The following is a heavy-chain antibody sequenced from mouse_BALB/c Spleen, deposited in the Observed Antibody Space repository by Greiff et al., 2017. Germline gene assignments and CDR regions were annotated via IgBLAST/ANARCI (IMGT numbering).Heavy chain of an antibody. V-gene: IGHV5-17*02. CDR1: GFTFSSFG. Sequence: DVKLVESGGGLVQPGGSRKLSCAASGFTFSSFGMHWVRQAPEKGLEWVAYISSGSSTIYYADTVKGRFTISRDNPKNTLFLQMTSLRSEDTAMYYCARGGVVATGAMDYWGQGTSVTVSS. CDR2: ISSGSSTI. D-gene: IGHD1-1*01. J-gene: IGHJ4*01. CDR3: ARGGVVATGAMDY.